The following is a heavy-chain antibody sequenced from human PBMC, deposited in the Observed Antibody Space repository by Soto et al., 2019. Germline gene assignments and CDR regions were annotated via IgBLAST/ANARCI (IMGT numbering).Heavy chain of an antibody. V-gene: IGHV3-23*01. J-gene: IGHJ3*02. CDR1: GFTFSSYA. CDR2: ISGSGGST. D-gene: IGHD3-10*01. CDR3: ARDPLTIVRGSDLDAFDI. Sequence: EVQLLESGGGLVQPGGSLRLSCAASGFTFSSYAMSWVRQAPGKGLEWVSAISGSGGSTYYADYVKGRFTISRDNSKNTLYLQLTSLRGEYTAVYYCARDPLTIVRGSDLDAFDIWGQGTMVTVSS.